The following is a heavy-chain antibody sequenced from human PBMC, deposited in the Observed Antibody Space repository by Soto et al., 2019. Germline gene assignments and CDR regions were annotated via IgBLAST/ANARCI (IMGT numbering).Heavy chain of an antibody. CDR2: ISGSGGST. CDR3: AKDQRYSDAFDI. V-gene: IGHV3-23*01. Sequence: GGSLRLSCVASGFTFSIYSMNWVRQAPGKGLEWVSSISGSGGSTYYADSVKGRFTISRDNSKNTLYLQMNSLRAEDTAVYYCAKDQRYSDAFDIWGQGTMVTVSS. D-gene: IGHD6-13*01. J-gene: IGHJ3*02. CDR1: GFTFSIYS.